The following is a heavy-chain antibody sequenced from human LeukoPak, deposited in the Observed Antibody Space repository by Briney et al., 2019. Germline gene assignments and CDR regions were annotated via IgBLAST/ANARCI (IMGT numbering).Heavy chain of an antibody. D-gene: IGHD3-22*01. CDR1: GFTFSSYS. V-gene: IGHV3-21*01. J-gene: IGHJ4*02. CDR2: ISSSSSYI. CDR3: ARDMYYDSSGYDY. Sequence: GGSLRLSCAATGFTFSSYSMNWVRQAPGKGLEWVSSISSSSSYIYYADSVKGRFTISRDNAKNSLYLQMNSLRAEDTAVYYCARDMYYDSSGYDYWGQGTLVTVSS.